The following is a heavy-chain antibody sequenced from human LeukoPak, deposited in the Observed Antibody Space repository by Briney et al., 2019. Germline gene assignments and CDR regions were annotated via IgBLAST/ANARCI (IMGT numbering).Heavy chain of an antibody. CDR1: GYRFTGYW. CDR3: ARYRTSDAFDI. Sequence: KGGESLKISCKGSGYRFTGYWIGWVRQMPGKGLECMGIIYPGDSDTRYSPSFQGQVTISGDKSISTAYLQWSSLEASDTAMYYCARYRTSDAFDIWGQGTMVTVSS. V-gene: IGHV5-51*01. D-gene: IGHD1-1*01. CDR2: IYPGDSDT. J-gene: IGHJ3*02.